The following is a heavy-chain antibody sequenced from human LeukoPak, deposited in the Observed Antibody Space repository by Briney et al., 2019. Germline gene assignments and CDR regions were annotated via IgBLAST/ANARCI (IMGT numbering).Heavy chain of an antibody. CDR2: IYPGDSDT. CDR1: GYSFTSYW. J-gene: IGHJ4*02. V-gene: IGHV5-51*01. CDR3: ARRSRYYDSSGYYQYYFDY. Sequence: GESLKISCKGSGYSFTSYWIGWVRQMPGKGLEWMGIIYPGDSDTRYSPSFQGQVTISADKSIRTAYLQWSSLKASDTAMYYCARRSRYYDSSGYYQYYFDYWGQGTLVTVSS. D-gene: IGHD3-22*01.